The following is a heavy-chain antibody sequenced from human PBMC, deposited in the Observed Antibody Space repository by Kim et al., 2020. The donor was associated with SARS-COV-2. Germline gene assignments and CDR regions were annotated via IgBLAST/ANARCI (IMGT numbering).Heavy chain of an antibody. J-gene: IGHJ2*01. CDR1: GGSISSYY. V-gene: IGHV4-59*13. CDR2: IYYSGST. Sequence: SETLSLTCTVSGGSISSYYWSWIRQPPGKGLEWIGYIYYSGSTNYNPSLKSRVTISVDTSKNQFSLKLSSVTAADTAVYYCARDGAVIAAAGTSIWYFDLWGRGTLVTVSS. D-gene: IGHD6-13*01. CDR3: ARDGAVIAAAGTSIWYFDL.